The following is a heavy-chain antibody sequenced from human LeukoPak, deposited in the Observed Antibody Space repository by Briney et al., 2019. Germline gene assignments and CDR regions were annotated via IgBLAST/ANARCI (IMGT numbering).Heavy chain of an antibody. V-gene: IGHV3-33*06. D-gene: IGHD3-3*01. Sequence: PGGSLRLSCAASGFTFSSYGMHWVRQAPGKGLEWVAVIWYDGSNKYYADSVKGRFTISRDNSKNTLYLQMNSLRAEDTAVYYCAKDQATNDFPDAFDIWGQGTMVTVSS. CDR2: IWYDGSNK. J-gene: IGHJ3*02. CDR1: GFTFSSYG. CDR3: AKDQATNDFPDAFDI.